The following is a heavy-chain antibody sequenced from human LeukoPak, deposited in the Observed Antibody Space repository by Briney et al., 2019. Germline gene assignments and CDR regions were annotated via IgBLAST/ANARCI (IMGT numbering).Heavy chain of an antibody. CDR3: ARAVHDYGDYYFDY. Sequence: GGSLRLSCAASGFTVSSNYMSWVRQAPGKGLEWVSVIYSGGSTYYADSVKGRFTISRDNSKNTLYLQMNSLRAEDTAVYYCARAVHDYGDYYFDYWGHGTLVTVSS. CDR2: IYSGGST. V-gene: IGHV3-53*01. CDR1: GFTVSSNY. J-gene: IGHJ4*01. D-gene: IGHD4-17*01.